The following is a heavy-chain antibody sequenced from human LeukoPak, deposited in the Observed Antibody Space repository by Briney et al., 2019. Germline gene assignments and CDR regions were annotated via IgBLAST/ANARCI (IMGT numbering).Heavy chain of an antibody. CDR2: ISGSGGGT. CDR1: GFTLSSYA. V-gene: IGHV3-23*01. J-gene: IGHJ4*02. D-gene: IGHD6-13*01. CDR3: AKDPDRAAAGTFDY. Sequence: GASLRLSCAASGFTLSSYAMSWVRQAPRKGLEWVSAISGSGGGTYYADSVKGRFTISRDNSKNTPYLQMNSLRAEDTAVYYCAKDPDRAAAGTFDYWGQGTLVTVSS.